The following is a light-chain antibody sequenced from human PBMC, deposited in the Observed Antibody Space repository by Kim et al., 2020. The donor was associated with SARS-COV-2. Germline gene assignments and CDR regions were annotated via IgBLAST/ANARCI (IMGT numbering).Light chain of an antibody. CDR1: QDVSSW. Sequence: SASVGDRVTITCRASQDVSSWFAWYQQKPGKAPKLLIYAVSNLQSGVPSRFSGSGSGTHFTLTISTLQPEDIATYYCLQTNSFPLTFGGGTKLEI. CDR3: LQTNSFPLT. J-gene: IGKJ4*01. CDR2: AVS. V-gene: IGKV1-12*01.